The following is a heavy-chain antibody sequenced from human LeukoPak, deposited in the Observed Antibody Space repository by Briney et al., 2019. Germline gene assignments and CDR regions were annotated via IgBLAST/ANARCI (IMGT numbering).Heavy chain of an antibody. V-gene: IGHV3-21*01. D-gene: IGHD3-22*01. J-gene: IGHJ4*02. Sequence: PGGSLRLSCAASGFTFSSYSMNWVRQAPGKGLEWVSSISSSSSYIYYADSVKGRFTISRDNAKNSLYLQMNSLRAEDTAVYYCAKDHFTMIVVPPPDYWGQGTLVTVSS. CDR1: GFTFSSYS. CDR3: AKDHFTMIVVPPPDY. CDR2: ISSSSSYI.